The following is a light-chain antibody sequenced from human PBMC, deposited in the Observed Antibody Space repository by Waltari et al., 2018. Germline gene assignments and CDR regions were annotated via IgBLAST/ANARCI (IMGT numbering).Light chain of an antibody. V-gene: IGLV2-11*01. J-gene: IGLJ2*01. CDR2: DVT. CDR1: SSDVGGENY. Sequence: QSALTQPRSVSGSPGQSVAIPCTGSSSDVGGENYVSWYQQYPGTAPKLIIYDVTTRPSGVPDLFSGSKSGNTASLTISGLQAEDEADYYCCSYAGTYTPLFGGGTKLTVL. CDR3: CSYAGTYTPL.